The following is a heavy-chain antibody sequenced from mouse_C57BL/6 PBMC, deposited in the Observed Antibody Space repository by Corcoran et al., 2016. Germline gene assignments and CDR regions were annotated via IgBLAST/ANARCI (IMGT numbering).Heavy chain of an antibody. D-gene: IGHD1-3*01. CDR1: GYTFTSYG. CDR2: IYPRSGNT. V-gene: IGHV1-81*01. CDR3: AREGLNNYEGDYYAMDY. J-gene: IGHJ4*01. Sequence: QVQLQQSGAELARPGASVKLSCKASGYTFTSYGISWVKQRTGQGLEWIGEIYPRSGNTYYNEKFKGKATLTADKSSSTAYMELRSLTSEDSAVYFCAREGLNNYEGDYYAMDYWGQGTSVTVSS.